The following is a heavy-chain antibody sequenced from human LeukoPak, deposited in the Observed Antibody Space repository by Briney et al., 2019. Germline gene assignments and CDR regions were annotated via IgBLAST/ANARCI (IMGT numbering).Heavy chain of an antibody. Sequence: PGGSLRLSCAASGFTFRWYVMSWVRQAPGKGLEWVSSISGSGDTTVYADSVKGRFTISRDSSKNTLFLQMNSLRAEDTAVYYCAINYGDLGGWGQGTLVTVSS. CDR2: ISGSGDTT. V-gene: IGHV3-23*01. D-gene: IGHD4-17*01. CDR1: GFTFRWYV. J-gene: IGHJ4*02. CDR3: AINYGDLGG.